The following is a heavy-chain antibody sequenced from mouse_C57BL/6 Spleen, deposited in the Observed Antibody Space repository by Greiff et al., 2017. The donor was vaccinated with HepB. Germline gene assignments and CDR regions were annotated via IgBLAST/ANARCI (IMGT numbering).Heavy chain of an antibody. CDR1: GYSITSGYY. CDR3: ASWDWFAY. CDR2: ISYDGSN. D-gene: IGHD4-1*01. V-gene: IGHV3-6*01. Sequence: ESGPGLVKPSQSLSLTCSVTGYSITSGYYWNWIRQFPGNKLEWMGYISYDGSNNYNPSLKNRISITRDTSTNQFFLKLNSVTTEDTATYYCASWDWFAYWGQGTLVTVSA. J-gene: IGHJ3*01.